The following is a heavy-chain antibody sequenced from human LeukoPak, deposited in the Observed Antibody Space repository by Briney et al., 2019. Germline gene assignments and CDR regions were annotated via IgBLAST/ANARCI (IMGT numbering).Heavy chain of an antibody. CDR3: ARHAFHNDNSDYYFAH. CDR2: IYPGESDI. J-gene: IGHJ4*02. CDR1: GYSFTNYW. V-gene: IGHV5-51*01. D-gene: IGHD3-22*01. Sequence: GESLKISCKGSGYSFTNYWIGWVRQVPGKGLEWVGLIYPGESDIRYSPSFQGQVTISADKSISTAYLQWSSLKASDTAMYYCARHAFHNDNSDYYFAHWGQGTLVTVSS.